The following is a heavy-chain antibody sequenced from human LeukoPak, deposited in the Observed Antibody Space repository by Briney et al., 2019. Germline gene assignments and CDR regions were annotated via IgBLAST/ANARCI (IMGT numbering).Heavy chain of an antibody. CDR1: GFTFSIYW. CDR3: ATNYYGSGPDH. J-gene: IGHJ4*02. Sequence: GGSLRLSCAASGFTFSIYWMHWVRHAPGKGLVWVSRIKSDGSSTTYADSVKGRFTISRDSAKNTLYLQMNSLRAEDTAVYYCATNYYGSGPDHWGQGTLVTVSS. V-gene: IGHV3-74*01. D-gene: IGHD3-10*01. CDR2: IKSDGSST.